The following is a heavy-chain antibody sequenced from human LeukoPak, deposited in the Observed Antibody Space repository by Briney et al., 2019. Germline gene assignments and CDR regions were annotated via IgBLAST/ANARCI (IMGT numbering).Heavy chain of an antibody. CDR3: AKAPGSYYDFWSGFGGGGAPQAQNYYMDV. V-gene: IGHV3-21*04. J-gene: IGHJ6*03. CDR1: GFTFSSYS. D-gene: IGHD3-3*01. Sequence: PGGSLRLSCAASGFTFSSYSMNWVRQAPGKGLEWVSSISSSSSYIYYADSVKGRFTSSRDNSKNTLYLQMNSLRAEDTAVYYCAKAPGSYYDFWSGFGGGGAPQAQNYYMDVWGKGTTVTVSS. CDR2: ISSSSSYI.